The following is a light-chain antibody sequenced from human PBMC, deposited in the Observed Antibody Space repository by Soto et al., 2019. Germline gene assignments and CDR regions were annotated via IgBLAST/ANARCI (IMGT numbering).Light chain of an antibody. CDR1: SSNIGSNY. J-gene: IGLJ1*01. Sequence: QSALTQPPSASGTPGQRVTISCSGSSSNIGSNYVYWYQQLPGTAPKLLIYRNNQRPSGVPDRLSSSKSGTSASLAIRGLRSVDEADYYCAAWDDSLSGSYGFGTGTKVTVL. V-gene: IGLV1-47*01. CDR3: AAWDDSLSGSYG. CDR2: RNN.